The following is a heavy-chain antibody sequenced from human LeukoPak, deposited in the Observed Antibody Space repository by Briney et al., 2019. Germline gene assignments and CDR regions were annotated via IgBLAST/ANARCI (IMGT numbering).Heavy chain of an antibody. CDR1: GASISSYY. Sequence: VKPSETLSLTCTVSGASISSYYWSWIRQPPGKGLEWIGYIYYSGSTNYNPSLKSRLTISVDTSKNQFSLKLSSVTAADTAVYYCARETSQKGAHYMDVWGKGTTVTISS. J-gene: IGHJ6*03. CDR2: IYYSGST. D-gene: IGHD3-16*01. CDR3: ARETSQKGAHYMDV. V-gene: IGHV4-59*01.